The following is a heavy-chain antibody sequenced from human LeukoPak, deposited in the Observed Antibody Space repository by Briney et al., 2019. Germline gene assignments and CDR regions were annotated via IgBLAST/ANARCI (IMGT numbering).Heavy chain of an antibody. D-gene: IGHD3-22*01. CDR3: ATGRLYYDRRGYYENDAFDL. CDR1: TYTLTELS. V-gene: IGHV1-24*01. J-gene: IGHJ3*01. CDR2: FDPEHGET. Sequence: ASVKVSCKVSTYTLTELSIHWVRQAPGKGLEWMGGFDPEHGETIYAQKFQGRVIMTEHTSTDTAYMELSGLRSEDTAVYYCATGRLYYDRRGYYENDAFDLWGHGTRVTVTS.